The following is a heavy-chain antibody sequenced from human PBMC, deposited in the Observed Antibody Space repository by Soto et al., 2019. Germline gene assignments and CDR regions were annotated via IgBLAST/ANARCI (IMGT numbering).Heavy chain of an antibody. J-gene: IGHJ4*02. V-gene: IGHV2-5*02. CDR3: AHVKTGTILFDY. Sequence: QITLKESGPTLVKPTQTLTLTCTFSGFSLSTDGVGVGWIRQPPGKALEWLALIYWDDDKRYSPSLNSRLTITKDTYNNQVVLTMTNMAPVDTATYYCAHVKTGTILFDYWGQGTLVTVSS. CDR1: GFSLSTDGVG. CDR2: IYWDDDK. D-gene: IGHD1-7*01.